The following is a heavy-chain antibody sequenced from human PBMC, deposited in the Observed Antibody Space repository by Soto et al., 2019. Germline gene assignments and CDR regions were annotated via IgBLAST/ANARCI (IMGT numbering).Heavy chain of an antibody. Sequence: TGGSLRLSCAASGFTFSSYGMHWVRQAPGKGLEWVAVISYDGSNKYYADSVKGRFTISRDNSKNTLYLQMNSLRAEDTAVYYCAKDRGWLQYFDYWGQGTLVTVSS. J-gene: IGHJ4*02. CDR1: GFTFSSYG. CDR2: ISYDGSNK. CDR3: AKDRGWLQYFDY. D-gene: IGHD5-12*01. V-gene: IGHV3-30*18.